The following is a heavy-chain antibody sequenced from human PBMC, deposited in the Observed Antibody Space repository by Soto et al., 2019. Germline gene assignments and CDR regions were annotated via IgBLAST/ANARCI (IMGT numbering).Heavy chain of an antibody. CDR1: GYTFTDYA. CDR3: ARSIAAAGMGYFDY. CDR2: INAGNGNR. D-gene: IGHD6-13*01. Sequence: QVQLVQSGAEVKKPGASVKVSCKASGYTFTDYAMHWVRQAPGQRLEWMGWINAGNGNRKYSQKFQGRVTITRDTSASTAYMELSRLRSEDTAVYYCARSIAAAGMGYFDYWGQGTLVTVSS. V-gene: IGHV1-3*01. J-gene: IGHJ4*02.